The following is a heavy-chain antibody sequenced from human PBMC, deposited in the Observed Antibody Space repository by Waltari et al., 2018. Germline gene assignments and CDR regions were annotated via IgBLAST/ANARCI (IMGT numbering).Heavy chain of an antibody. Sequence: QVQLVQSGSEWKKPGASVKVSCKAYGYSFTNYAINWVRQAPGQGLELMGWITTNTENPTYTQGFTRRFDFSLDTSVSTAYLQINDLKAEDTAIYYCAREVVPAAKIVVNWFDPWGQGTQVTVSS. D-gene: IGHD2-2*01. CDR1: GYSFTNYA. CDR2: ITTNTENP. V-gene: IGHV7-4-1*02. J-gene: IGHJ5*02. CDR3: AREVVPAAKIVVNWFDP.